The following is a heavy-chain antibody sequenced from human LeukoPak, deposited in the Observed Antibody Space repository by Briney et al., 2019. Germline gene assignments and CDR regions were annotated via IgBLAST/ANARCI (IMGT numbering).Heavy chain of an antibody. CDR3: ARALLGDYFDY. CDR1: GGSISPYY. CDR2: IDPSGSA. D-gene: IGHD2-15*01. Sequence: PSETLSLTCVVSGGSISPYYWSRIRQSPGKGLEWIGYIDPSGSASYNPSLKSRVTIFVDTSKNQFSLKLSSVTAADTAVYYCARALLGDYFDYWGQGTLVTVSS. V-gene: IGHV4-59*01. J-gene: IGHJ4*02.